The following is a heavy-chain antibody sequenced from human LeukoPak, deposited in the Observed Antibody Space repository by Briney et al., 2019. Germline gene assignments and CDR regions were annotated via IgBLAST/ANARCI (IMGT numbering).Heavy chain of an antibody. J-gene: IGHJ4*02. V-gene: IGHV4-59*01. D-gene: IGHD5-18*01. CDR1: GGPIHTYY. CDR3: ARGFGYGFGYIGY. CDR2: ISYSGNS. Sequence: PSETLSLTCTVSGGPIHTYYWNWIRQPPGKGLEWIAYISYSGNSNYNPSLKSRVSISVDTSKNQFSLKLSSVTAADTAVYYCARGFGYGFGYIGYWGQGTLVTVSS.